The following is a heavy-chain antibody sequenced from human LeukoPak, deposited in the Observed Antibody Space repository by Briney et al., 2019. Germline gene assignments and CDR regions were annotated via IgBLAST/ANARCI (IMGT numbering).Heavy chain of an antibody. CDR2: ITHSGSN. D-gene: IGHD3-16*02. CDR1: GGSSSGYS. V-gene: IGHV4-34*01. CDR3: ARVRLGELSLRY. J-gene: IGHJ4*02. Sequence: SETLSLTCAVYGGSSSGYSWSWIRQPPGKGLEWIGEITHSGSNDYNPSLKSRVTISVDTSKKQFSLKLTSVTAADTAVYYCARVRLGELSLRYWGQGTLVTVSS.